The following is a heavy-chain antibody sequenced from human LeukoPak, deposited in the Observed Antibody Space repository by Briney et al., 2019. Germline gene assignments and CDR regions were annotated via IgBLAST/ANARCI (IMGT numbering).Heavy chain of an antibody. D-gene: IGHD5-12*01. V-gene: IGHV3-43*01. CDR2: ISWDGGST. CDR1: GFTFDDYT. J-gene: IGHJ4*02. Sequence: QAGGSLRLSCAASGFTFDDYTVHWVRQAPGKGLEWVSLISWDGGSTYYADSVKGRFTISRDNSKNSLYLQMNSLRTEDTALYYCAKGGLRSPVDYWGQGTLVTVSS. CDR3: AKGGLRSPVDY.